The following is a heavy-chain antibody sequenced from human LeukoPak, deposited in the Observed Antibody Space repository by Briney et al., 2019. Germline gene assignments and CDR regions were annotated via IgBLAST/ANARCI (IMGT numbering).Heavy chain of an antibody. CDR2: ISSSGSTI. CDR3: ARAPYYYGSGSPKDY. D-gene: IGHD3-10*01. J-gene: IGHJ4*02. V-gene: IGHV3-11*04. Sequence: PGGSLRLSCAASGFTFSDYYMSWIRQAPGKGLEWVSYISSSGSTIYYADSVKGRFTISRDNAKNSLYLRMNSLRAEDTAVYYCARAPYYYGSGSPKDYWGQGTLVTVSS. CDR1: GFTFSDYY.